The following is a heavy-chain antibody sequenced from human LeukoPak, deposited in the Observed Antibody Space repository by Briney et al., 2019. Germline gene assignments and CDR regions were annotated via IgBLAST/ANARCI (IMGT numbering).Heavy chain of an antibody. J-gene: IGHJ4*02. CDR1: GFTFSNYW. CDR2: IKEDGREK. D-gene: IGHD6-13*01. CDR3: ASGRQLGY. V-gene: IGHV3-7*01. Sequence: GGSLSLSCAASGFTFSNYWMSWVRQAPGKGLEWVANIKEDGREKYYVDSVKGRFTISRDNARNSLYLQMNSLRGEDTAVYYCASGRQLGYWGQGTLVTVSS.